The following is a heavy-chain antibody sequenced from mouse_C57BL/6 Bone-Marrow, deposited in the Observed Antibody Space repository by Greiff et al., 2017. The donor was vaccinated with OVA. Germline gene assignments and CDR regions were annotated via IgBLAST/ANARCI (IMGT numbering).Heavy chain of an antibody. J-gene: IGHJ4*01. CDR2: IVPSDGYT. V-gene: IGHV1-50*01. CDR1: GYTFTSYW. Sequence: QVQLKQPGAELVKPGASVKLSCKASGYTFTSYWMQWVKQRPGQGLEWIGEIVPSDGYTNYNQKFKGKATFTADTSSSTAYMQLSSLTPEDSAVYYRSRYDSYAMDYWGQGTSVTVSS. CDR3: SRYDSYAMDY.